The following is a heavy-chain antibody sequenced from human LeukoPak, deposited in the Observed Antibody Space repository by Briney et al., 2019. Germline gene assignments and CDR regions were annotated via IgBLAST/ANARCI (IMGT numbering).Heavy chain of an antibody. CDR1: GGSISSGGYS. D-gene: IGHD5-24*01. Sequence: ASGTLSLTCAVSGGSISSGGYSWSWIRQPPGKGLEWIGYIYHSGSTYYNPSLKSRVTISVDRSKNQFSLKLSSVTAADTAVYYCARGDGYSFPLDYWGQGTLVTVSS. J-gene: IGHJ4*02. V-gene: IGHV4-30-2*01. CDR2: IYHSGST. CDR3: ARGDGYSFPLDY.